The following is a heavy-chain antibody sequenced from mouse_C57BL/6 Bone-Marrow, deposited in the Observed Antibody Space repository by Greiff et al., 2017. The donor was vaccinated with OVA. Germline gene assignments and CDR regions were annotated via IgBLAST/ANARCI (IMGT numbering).Heavy chain of an antibody. V-gene: IGHV1-61*01. D-gene: IGHD2-5*01. J-gene: IGHJ3*01. CDR1: GYTFTSYW. CDR2: IYPSDSET. Sequence: QVQLQQPGAELVRPGSSVKLSCKASGYTFTSYWMDWVKQRPGQGLAWIGNIYPSDSETHYNQKFKDKATLTVDKSSSTAYMQLSSLTSEDSAVYYCARSAYYSNYAWFAYWGQGTLVTVSA. CDR3: ARSAYYSNYAWFAY.